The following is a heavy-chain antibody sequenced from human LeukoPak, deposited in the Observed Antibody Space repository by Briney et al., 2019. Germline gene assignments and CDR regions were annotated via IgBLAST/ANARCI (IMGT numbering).Heavy chain of an antibody. CDR1: GFTFSSYA. D-gene: IGHD6-6*01. CDR2: ISYDGSNK. J-gene: IGHJ6*02. Sequence: GGSLSLSCAASGFTFSSYAMHWVRQAPGKGLEWVAVISYDGSNKYYADSVKGRFTISRDNSKNTLYLQMNSLRAEDTAVYYCARSVLVPYYYYGMDVWGQGTTVTVSS. V-gene: IGHV3-30-3*01. CDR3: ARSVLVPYYYYGMDV.